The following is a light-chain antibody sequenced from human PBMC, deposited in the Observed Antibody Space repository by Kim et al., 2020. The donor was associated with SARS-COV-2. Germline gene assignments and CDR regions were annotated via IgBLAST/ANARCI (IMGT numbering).Light chain of an antibody. CDR3: QQYSSSPAT. J-gene: IGKJ1*01. V-gene: IGKV3-20*01. CDR1: QRVSSNY. Sequence: SPGERAPLSCRASQRVSSNYLAWYQQKPGQAPRLLIYGASSRATGIPDRFSGSGSGTDFTLTITRLEPEDFAVYYCQQYSSSPATFGQGTKVDIK. CDR2: GAS.